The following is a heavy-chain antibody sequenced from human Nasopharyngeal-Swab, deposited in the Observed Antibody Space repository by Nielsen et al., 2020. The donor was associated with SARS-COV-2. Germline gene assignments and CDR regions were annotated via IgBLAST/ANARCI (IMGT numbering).Heavy chain of an antibody. D-gene: IGHD2-2*01. J-gene: IGHJ3*02. V-gene: IGHV1-69*10. CDR2: IIPIIGIA. CDR3: ASRFGHIVVVPAATRYAFDI. Sequence: SVNVSCKASGGTFSSYAISWVRQAPGQGLEWMGGIIPIIGIANYAQKFQGRVTITADKSKRTAYMELSSLRSEDTAVYYCASRFGHIVVVPAATRYAFDIWGQGTMVTVSS. CDR1: GGTFSSYA.